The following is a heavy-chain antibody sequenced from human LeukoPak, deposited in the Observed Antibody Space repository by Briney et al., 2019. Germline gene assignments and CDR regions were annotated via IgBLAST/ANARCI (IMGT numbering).Heavy chain of an antibody. V-gene: IGHV3-30*02. CDR3: ARAITMIPPFDY. Sequence: GGSLRLSCAASGFTFSSYGMHWVRQAPGKGLEWVAFIRYDGSNKYYADSVKGRFTISRDNSKNTLYLQMNSLRAEDTAVYYCARAITMIPPFDYWGQGTLVTVSS. D-gene: IGHD3-22*01. CDR1: GFTFSSYG. J-gene: IGHJ4*02. CDR2: IRYDGSNK.